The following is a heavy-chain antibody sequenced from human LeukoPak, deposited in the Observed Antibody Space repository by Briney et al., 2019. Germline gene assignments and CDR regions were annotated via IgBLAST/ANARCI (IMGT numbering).Heavy chain of an antibody. Sequence: PGGSLRLSCAASGFTVITNLRTWVRQAPGKGLEWVSVLYSDGNTKYADSVQGRFTISRDNSKNTLYLEMNSLSPDDTAVYYCARGVEPLAANTLAYWGQGTLVTVSS. CDR1: GFTVITNL. CDR3: ARGVEPLAANTLAY. V-gene: IGHV3-53*01. D-gene: IGHD1-14*01. J-gene: IGHJ4*02. CDR2: LYSDGNT.